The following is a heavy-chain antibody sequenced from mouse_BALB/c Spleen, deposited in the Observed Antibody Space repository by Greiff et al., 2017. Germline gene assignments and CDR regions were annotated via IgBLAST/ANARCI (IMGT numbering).Heavy chain of an antibody. CDR2: IRSKSNNYAT. V-gene: IGHV10-1*02. CDR3: VRHYYGHYAMDY. CDR1: GFTFNTYA. Sequence: VQLKESGGGLVQPKGSLKLSCAASGFTFNTYAMNWVRQTPGKGLEWVARIRSKSNNYATYYADSVKDRFTISRDDSQSMLYLQMNNLKTEDTAMYYCVRHYYGHYAMDYWGQGTSVTVSS. D-gene: IGHD1-2*01. J-gene: IGHJ4*01.